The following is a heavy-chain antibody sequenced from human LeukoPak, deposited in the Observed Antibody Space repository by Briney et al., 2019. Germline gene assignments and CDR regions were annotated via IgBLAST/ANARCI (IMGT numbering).Heavy chain of an antibody. D-gene: IGHD3-16*02. V-gene: IGHV3-23*01. CDR1: EFTFSSYA. CDR3: AKEGDFTPGDYVWGSYHINF. Sequence: PGGSLRLSCAASEFTFSSYAMSWVRQAPGKGLEWVSAISGSGGSTYYADSVKGRFTISRDNSKNTLYLQMNSLRAEDTAVYYCAKEGDFTPGDYVWGSYHINFWGQGTLVTVSS. J-gene: IGHJ4*02. CDR2: ISGSGGST.